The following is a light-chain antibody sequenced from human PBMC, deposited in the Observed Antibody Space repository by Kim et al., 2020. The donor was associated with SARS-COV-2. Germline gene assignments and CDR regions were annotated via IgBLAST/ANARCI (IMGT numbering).Light chain of an antibody. CDR2: EDN. CDR1: SGSIARNY. J-gene: IGLJ3*02. CDR3: QSYDSSKWV. Sequence: GKTVTISCTRSSGSIARNYVQWYQQRPGSSPTTVIYEDNQRPSGVPDRFSGSIDSSSNSASLTISGLKTEDEADYYCQSYDSSKWVFGGGTQLTVL. V-gene: IGLV6-57*01.